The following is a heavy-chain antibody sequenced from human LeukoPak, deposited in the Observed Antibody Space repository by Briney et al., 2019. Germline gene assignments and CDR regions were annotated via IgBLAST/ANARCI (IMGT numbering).Heavy chain of an antibody. CDR2: IDPEDGKS. CDR1: GFLFSAYY. CDR3: TTGRGAYDVFDF. D-gene: IGHD1-1*01. Sequence: ASVKVSCKTAGFLFSAYYMHWVQQAPGKGFRWMGRIDPEDGKSTYAEDFQGRVTLTADMSTDTAYMELSRLTSEDPALYYCTTGRGAYDVFDFWGQGSLVIVSS. V-gene: IGHV1-69-2*01. J-gene: IGHJ4*02.